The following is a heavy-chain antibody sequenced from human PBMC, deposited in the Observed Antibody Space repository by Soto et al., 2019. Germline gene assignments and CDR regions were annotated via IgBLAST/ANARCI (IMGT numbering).Heavy chain of an antibody. CDR1: GYTFTGYA. CDR3: ARAPGGPDGPGDY. D-gene: IGHD2-15*01. CDR2: INAGNGNT. J-gene: IGHJ4*02. Sequence: QVQLVQSGAEVKKPGASVKVSCKASGYTFTGYAMHWVRQAPGQRLEWMGWINAGNGNTKFSQKFQGRVTITRDTSASTAYMELGSLRSEDTAVYYCARAPGGPDGPGDYWGQGTLVTVSS. V-gene: IGHV1-3*01.